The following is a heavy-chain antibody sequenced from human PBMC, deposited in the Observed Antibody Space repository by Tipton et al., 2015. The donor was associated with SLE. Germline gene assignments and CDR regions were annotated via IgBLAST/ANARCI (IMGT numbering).Heavy chain of an antibody. CDR3: ARGVWGYYFYSYMDV. J-gene: IGHJ6*03. V-gene: IGHV4-34*01. CDR1: RGSLTGYS. CDR2: IARDGSP. Sequence: TLSLTCVVNRGSLTGYSWNWIRQFPGKGLEWIVEIARDGSPNYRSSLQNRVTMSVDRSGNQFSLRVTSVTAADTAVYYCARGVWGYYFYSYMDVWGKGTTVSISS. D-gene: IGHD3-16*01.